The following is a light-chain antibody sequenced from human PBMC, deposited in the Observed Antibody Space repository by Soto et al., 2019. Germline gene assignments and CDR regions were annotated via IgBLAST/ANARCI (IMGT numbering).Light chain of an antibody. J-gene: IGKJ1*01. CDR3: QQYNSYPWT. CDR2: DAS. Sequence: IQMTQSAPSVSASVRDRVTCTCRASQDVGKWLAWYQQKPGKAPKLXIYDASSLESGVPSRFSGSGSGTEFNLTISSLQTDDFATYYCQQYNSYPWTFGQGTKVDI. CDR1: QDVGKW. V-gene: IGKV1-5*01.